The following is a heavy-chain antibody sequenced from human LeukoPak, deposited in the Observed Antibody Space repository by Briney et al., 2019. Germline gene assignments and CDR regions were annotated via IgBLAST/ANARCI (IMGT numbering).Heavy chain of an antibody. D-gene: IGHD2-15*01. CDR2: TYHRSKLYN. V-gene: IGHV6-1*01. CDR3: ARRYCSGGSCYIDY. CDR1: GDTVSSNSAA. Sequence: SQTLSLTCALSGDTVSSNSAAWDWIRQSPSRGLEWLGRTYHRSKLYNDYAVSVKSRITINPDTSKNQFSLQLNSVTPEDTAVYYCARRYCSGGSCYIDYWGQGTLVTVSS. J-gene: IGHJ4*02.